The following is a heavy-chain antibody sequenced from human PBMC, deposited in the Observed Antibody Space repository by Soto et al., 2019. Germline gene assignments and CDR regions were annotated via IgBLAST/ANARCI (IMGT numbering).Heavy chain of an antibody. D-gene: IGHD2-15*01. CDR2: IIPIFGTA. V-gene: IGHV1-69*13. CDR3: ARVACSGGSCYSYYYYYYGMDV. J-gene: IGHJ6*02. Sequence: SVKVSCKASGGTFSSYAISWVRQAPGQGLEWMGGIIPIFGTANYAQKFQGRVTITADESTSTAYMELSSLRSEDTAVYYCARVACSGGSCYSYYYYYYGMDVWGQGTTFTVSS. CDR1: GGTFSSYA.